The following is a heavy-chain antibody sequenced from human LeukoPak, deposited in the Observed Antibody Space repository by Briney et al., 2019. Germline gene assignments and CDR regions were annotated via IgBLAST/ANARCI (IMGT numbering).Heavy chain of an antibody. V-gene: IGHV3-48*04. J-gene: IGHJ6*04. CDR3: AELGITMIGGV. D-gene: IGHD3-10*02. CDR1: GFASSNYN. CDR2: ISSSGSTI. Sequence: GGSLRLSCAVSGFASSNYNMNWVREAPGKGLEWVASISSSGSTIYYADSVKGRFTISRDNAKNSLYLQMNSLRAEDTAVYYCAELGITMIGGVWGKGTTVTISS.